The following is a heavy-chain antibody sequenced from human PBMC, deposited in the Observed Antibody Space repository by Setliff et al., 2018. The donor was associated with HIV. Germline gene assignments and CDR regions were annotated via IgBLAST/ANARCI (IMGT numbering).Heavy chain of an antibody. CDR2: IYHSGST. J-gene: IGHJ6*03. Sequence: PSETLSLTCTVSGGSIDNNNYYWGWIRQPPGKGLEWIGNIYHSGSTYYNPSLKSRVTISVDSSKSQFSLKLNSVTATDTAVYYCATGDYYYYMDVWGKGTTVTVSS. CDR3: ATGDYYYYMDV. CDR1: GGSIDNNNYY. V-gene: IGHV4-39*01.